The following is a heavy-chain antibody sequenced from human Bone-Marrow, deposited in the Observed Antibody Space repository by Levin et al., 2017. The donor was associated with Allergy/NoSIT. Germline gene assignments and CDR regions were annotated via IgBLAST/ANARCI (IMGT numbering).Heavy chain of an antibody. D-gene: IGHD4-17*01. CDR1: GSTFTGYY. CDR3: AREVAGDYGAFDI. CDR2: INPNSGVT. V-gene: IGHV1-2*06. J-gene: IGHJ3*02. Sequence: ASGSTFTGYYFHWVRQAPGQGLEWMGRINPNSGVTDYAAKFQGRVTLTRNTAIRTTFMELGGLRSDDTAVYYCAREVAGDYGAFDIWGQGTRIIVSA.